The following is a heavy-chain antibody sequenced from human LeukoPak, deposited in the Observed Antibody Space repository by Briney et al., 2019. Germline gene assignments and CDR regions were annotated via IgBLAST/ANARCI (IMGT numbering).Heavy chain of an antibody. Sequence: GGSLRLSCAASGFIFSSYAMGWVRQAPGRGLGWVSGIRDSGDTTFYADSVKGRFTISRDNSKNTLYLQMNSLRAEDTALYYCAKTPYSGNNGQAFDIWGQGTMVTVSS. CDR3: AKTPYSGNNGQAFDI. V-gene: IGHV3-23*01. D-gene: IGHD1-26*01. CDR2: IRDSGDTT. J-gene: IGHJ3*02. CDR1: GFIFSSYA.